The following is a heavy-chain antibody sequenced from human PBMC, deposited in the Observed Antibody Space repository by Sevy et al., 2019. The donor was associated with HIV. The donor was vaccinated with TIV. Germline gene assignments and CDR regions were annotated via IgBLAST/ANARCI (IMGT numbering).Heavy chain of an antibody. CDR2: ISSSSSTI. CDR3: ARDSAPIVVVVAATELYMDV. Sequence: GGSLRLSCAASGFTFSSYSMNWVRQAPGKGLEWVSYISSSSSTIYYAYSVKGRFTISRDNAKNSLYLQMNSLRDEDTAVYYCARDSAPIVVVVAATELYMDVWGKGTTVTVSS. D-gene: IGHD2-15*01. J-gene: IGHJ6*03. V-gene: IGHV3-48*02. CDR1: GFTFSSYS.